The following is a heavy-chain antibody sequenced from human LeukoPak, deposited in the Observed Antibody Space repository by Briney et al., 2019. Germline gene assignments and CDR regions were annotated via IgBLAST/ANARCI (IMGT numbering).Heavy chain of an antibody. V-gene: IGHV4-59*01. CDR1: GGSISTYY. CDR3: ARDKGRSDYYDSSEGMDV. J-gene: IGHJ6*02. D-gene: IGHD3-22*01. CDR2: IYYSGST. Sequence: SETLSLTCTVPGGSISTYYWSWIRQPPGKGLEWIGYIYYSGSTNYNPSLKSRVTISVDTSKNQFSLKLSSVTAADTAVYYCARDKGRSDYYDSSEGMDVWGQGTTVTVSS.